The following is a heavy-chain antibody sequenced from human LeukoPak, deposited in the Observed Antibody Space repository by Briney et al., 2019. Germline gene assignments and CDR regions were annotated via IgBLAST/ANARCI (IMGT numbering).Heavy chain of an antibody. Sequence: GMSLRLSCAASGFTFDDYAMHWVRQAPGKGLEWVSGISWNSGSIGYADSVKGRFTISRDNAKNSLYLQMNSLRAEDMALYYCAKDKGYGSGSYNYFDYWGQGTLVTVSS. CDR3: AKDKGYGSGSYNYFDY. V-gene: IGHV3-9*03. D-gene: IGHD3-10*01. J-gene: IGHJ4*02. CDR1: GFTFDDYA. CDR2: ISWNSGSI.